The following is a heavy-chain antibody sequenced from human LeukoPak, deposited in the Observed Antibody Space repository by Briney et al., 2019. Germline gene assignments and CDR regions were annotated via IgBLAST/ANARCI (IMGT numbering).Heavy chain of an antibody. CDR2: INHSGST. V-gene: IGHV4-34*01. CDR3: ARGPSRYSSGWYVGY. D-gene: IGHD6-19*01. CDR1: GGSFSGYY. Sequence: SETLSLTCAVYGGSFSGYYWSWIRQPPGKGLEWIGEINHSGSTNYNPSLKSRVTISVDTSKNQFSLKLSSVAAADTAVYYCARGPSRYSSGWYVGYWGQGTLVTVSS. J-gene: IGHJ4*02.